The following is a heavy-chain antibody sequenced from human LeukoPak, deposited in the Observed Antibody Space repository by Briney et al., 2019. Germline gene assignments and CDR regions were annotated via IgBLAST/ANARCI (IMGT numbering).Heavy chain of an antibody. CDR3: ARGAYGIVVVPAASSANYYYYIDV. CDR1: GGSFSGYY. CDR2: INHSGST. D-gene: IGHD2-2*01. J-gene: IGHJ6*03. V-gene: IGHV4-34*01. Sequence: SETLFLTCAVYGGSFSGYYWSWIRQPPGKGLEWIGEINHSGSTNYNPSLKSRVTISVDTSKNQFSLKLSSVTAADTAVYYCARGAYGIVVVPAASSANYYYYIDVWGKGTTVTVSS.